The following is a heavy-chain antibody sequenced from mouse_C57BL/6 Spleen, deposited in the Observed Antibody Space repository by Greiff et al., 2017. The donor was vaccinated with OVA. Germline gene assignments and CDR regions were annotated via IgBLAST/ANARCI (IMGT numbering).Heavy chain of an antibody. V-gene: IGHV5-17*01. Sequence: DVHLVESGGGLVKPGGSLKLSCAASGFTFSDYGMHWVRQAPEKGLEWVAYISSGSSTIYYADTVKGRFTISRDNAKNTLFLQMTSLRSEDTAMYYCARGDDGYFSYYFDYWGQGTTLTVSS. CDR2: ISSGSSTI. CDR3: ARGDDGYFSYYFDY. D-gene: IGHD2-3*01. J-gene: IGHJ2*01. CDR1: GFTFSDYG.